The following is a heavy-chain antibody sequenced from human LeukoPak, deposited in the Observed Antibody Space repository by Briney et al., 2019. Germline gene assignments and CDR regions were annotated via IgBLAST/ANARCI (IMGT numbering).Heavy chain of an antibody. CDR3: ARGRSYDFWSGYYTVGLGSWFDP. CDR1: GGSFSGYY. V-gene: IGHV4-34*01. CDR2: INHSGST. D-gene: IGHD3-3*01. J-gene: IGHJ5*02. Sequence: SETLSLTCAVYGGSFSGYYWSWIRQPPGKGLEWIGEINHSGSTNYNPSLKSRVTISVDTSKNQFSLKLSSVTAADTAVYYCARGRSYDFWSGYYTVGLGSWFDPWGQGTLVTVSS.